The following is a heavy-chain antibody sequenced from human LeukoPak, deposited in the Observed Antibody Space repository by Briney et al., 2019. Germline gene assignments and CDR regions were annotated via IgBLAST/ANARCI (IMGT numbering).Heavy chain of an antibody. J-gene: IGHJ4*02. CDR2: INPNSGGT. CDR1: GCSCTGCC. Sequence: ASLRSSCNASGCSCTGCCMHWVRQPPRQGLEWMRWINPNSGGTNYAQKFQGRVTMTRDTTISTAYMALSRLRSDDTAVYYCATTTKWELLYYFDYWGQGTLVTVSS. V-gene: IGHV1-2*02. D-gene: IGHD1-26*01. CDR3: ATTTKWELLYYFDY.